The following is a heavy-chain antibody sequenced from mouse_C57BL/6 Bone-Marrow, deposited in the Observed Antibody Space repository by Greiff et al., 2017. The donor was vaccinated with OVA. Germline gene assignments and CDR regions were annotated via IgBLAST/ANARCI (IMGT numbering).Heavy chain of an antibody. D-gene: IGHD1-1*01. CDR1: GYTFTSYW. V-gene: IGHV1-81*01. CDR3: ARSLLLKGFAY. Sequence: QVQLQQPGAELVKPGASVKLSCKASGYTFTSYWMHWVKQRTGQGLEWIGEIYPRSGNTYYNEKFKGKATLTADKSSSTAYMELRSLTSEDSAVYFCARSLLLKGFAYWGQGTLVTVSA. J-gene: IGHJ3*01. CDR2: IYPRSGNT.